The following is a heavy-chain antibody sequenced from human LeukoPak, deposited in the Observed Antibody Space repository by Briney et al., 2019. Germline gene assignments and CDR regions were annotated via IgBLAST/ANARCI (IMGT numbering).Heavy chain of an antibody. CDR2: IYYSGST. CDR3: ARDLGVMVRAFDI. Sequence: PSETLSLTCTVSGGSISSYYWSWIRQPPGQRLEWIGYIYYSGSTSYNPSLKSRVTISVDTSKNQISLKLSSVTAADTDVYYCARDLGVMVRAFDIWGQGTMVTVSS. CDR1: GGSISSYY. J-gene: IGHJ3*02. D-gene: IGHD5-18*01. V-gene: IGHV4-59*01.